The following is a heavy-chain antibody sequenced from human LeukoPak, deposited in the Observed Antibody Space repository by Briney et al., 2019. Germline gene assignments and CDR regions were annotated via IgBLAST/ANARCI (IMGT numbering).Heavy chain of an antibody. V-gene: IGHV3-66*01. Sequence: GGSLRLSCAASGFTVSSNYMSWVRQAPGKGLEWVSVIYSGGSTYYADSVKGRFTISRDNSKNTLYLQMNSLRAEDTAVYYCASTQKYGDYLDYWGQGTMVTVCS. CDR1: GFTVSSNY. J-gene: IGHJ4*02. CDR2: IYSGGST. D-gene: IGHD4-17*01. CDR3: ASTQKYGDYLDY.